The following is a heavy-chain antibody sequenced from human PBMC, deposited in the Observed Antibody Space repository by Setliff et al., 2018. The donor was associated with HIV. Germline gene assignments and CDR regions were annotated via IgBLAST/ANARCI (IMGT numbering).Heavy chain of an antibody. D-gene: IGHD2-8*01. Sequence: SVKVSCKASGGSFSSYSISWVRQAPGQGLEWMGGIIPIFGTVNCAQRFQGRVTISADGSTSSAYMELNSLRSEDTAVYYCARTPRIMVTLKGEYYYYYMDVWGKGTTVTVS. CDR1: GGSFSSYS. V-gene: IGHV1-69*13. J-gene: IGHJ6*03. CDR2: IIPIFGTV. CDR3: ARTPRIMVTLKGEYYYYYMDV.